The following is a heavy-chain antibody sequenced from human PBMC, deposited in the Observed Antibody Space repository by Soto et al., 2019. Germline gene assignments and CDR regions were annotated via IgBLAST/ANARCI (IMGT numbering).Heavy chain of an antibody. CDR1: RYPFTSYG. CDR2: ISAYNGNT. V-gene: IGHV1-18*04. Sequence: GSVKVSFKASRYPFTSYGISLVRQAPGQGLEWMGWISAYNGNTNYAQKLQGRVTMTTDTSTGTAYMELRSLRSDDTAVYYCARGRLLPDYWGQGTMVTVSS. J-gene: IGHJ4*02. CDR3: ARGRLLPDY. D-gene: IGHD3-22*01.